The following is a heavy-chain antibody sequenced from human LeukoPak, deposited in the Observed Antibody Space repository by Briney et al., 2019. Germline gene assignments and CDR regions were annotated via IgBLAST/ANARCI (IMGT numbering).Heavy chain of an antibody. CDR3: AKSSGGYYYYYYMDV. V-gene: IGHV3-21*04. CDR2: ISSSSSYI. Sequence: PGGSLRLSCAASGFTFSSYSMNWVRQAPGKGLEWVSSISSSSSYIYYADSVKGRFTISRDNAKNSLYLQMNSLRAEDTAIYYCAKSSGGYYYYYYMDVWGIGTTVTVSS. J-gene: IGHJ6*03. D-gene: IGHD3-16*01. CDR1: GFTFSSYS.